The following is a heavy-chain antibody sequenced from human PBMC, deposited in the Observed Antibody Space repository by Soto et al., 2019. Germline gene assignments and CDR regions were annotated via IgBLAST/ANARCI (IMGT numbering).Heavy chain of an antibody. D-gene: IGHD1-1*01. CDR3: ARGLIDWNDSATWYFDL. V-gene: IGHV3-21*01. J-gene: IGHJ2*01. CDR1: GFTFSSYS. Sequence: EVQLVESGGGLVKPGGSLRLSCAASGFTFSSYSMNWVRQAPGKGLEWVSSISSSSSYIYYADSVKGRFTISRDNAKNSLYLQMNSLRAEDTAVYYCARGLIDWNDSATWYFDLWGRGTLVTVSS. CDR2: ISSSSSYI.